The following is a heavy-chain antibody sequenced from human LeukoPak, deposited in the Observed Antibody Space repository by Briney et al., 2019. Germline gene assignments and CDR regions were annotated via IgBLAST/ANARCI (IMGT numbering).Heavy chain of an antibody. Sequence: GESLKISCKGSGYSFTSYWIGWVRQMPGKGLEWMGIIYPGDSDTRYRPSFQGQVTISADKSISTAYLQWSSLKASDTAMCYCARQGYSYGYNYYYYYYMDVWGKGTTVTVSS. CDR1: GYSFTSYW. CDR3: ARQGYSYGYNYYYYYYMDV. V-gene: IGHV5-51*01. J-gene: IGHJ6*03. D-gene: IGHD5-18*01. CDR2: IYPGDSDT.